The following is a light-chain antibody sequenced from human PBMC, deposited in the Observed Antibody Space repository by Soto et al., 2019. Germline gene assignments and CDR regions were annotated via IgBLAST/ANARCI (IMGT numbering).Light chain of an antibody. CDR1: SSDVGSYNL. J-gene: IGLJ2*01. CDR2: EGS. Sequence: QSALTRPASVSGSPGQSITISCTGTSSDVGSYNLVSWYQQHPGKAPKLMIYEGSKRPSGVSNRFSGSKSGNTASLTISGLQAEDEADYYCCSYAGSVVFGGGTQLTVL. V-gene: IGLV2-23*01. CDR3: CSYAGSVV.